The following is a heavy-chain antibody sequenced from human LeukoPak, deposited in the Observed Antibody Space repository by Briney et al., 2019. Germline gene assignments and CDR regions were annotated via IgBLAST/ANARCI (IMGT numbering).Heavy chain of an antibody. J-gene: IGHJ3*02. CDR2: LYFSGST. CDR3: ASGPFWKLYAFDI. Sequence: SETLSLTCTVSSGSISSRSYSWGWIRHPPGKGLEWIGSLYFSGSTYYNPSLKSRVTISGDTSKNQFSLKLSSVTAADTAIYYCASGPFWKLYAFDIWGQGTMVTVSS. D-gene: IGHD3-3*01. V-gene: IGHV4-39*07. CDR1: SGSISSRSYS.